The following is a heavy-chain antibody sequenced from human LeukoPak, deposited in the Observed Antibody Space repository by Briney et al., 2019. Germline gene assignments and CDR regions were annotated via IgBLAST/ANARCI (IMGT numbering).Heavy chain of an antibody. V-gene: IGHV3-30*19. CDR3: ARGVRIAVAGNIDY. J-gene: IGHJ4*01. D-gene: IGHD6-19*01. CDR1: GFTFSSYG. CDR2: ISYDGANK. Sequence: GGSLRLSCAASGFTFSSYGMHWVRQAPGKGLEWVAVISYDGANKHYADSVKGRFTISRDNSKNTLYMQMNSLRAEDTAVYYCARGVRIAVAGNIDYWGQGTLVTVSS.